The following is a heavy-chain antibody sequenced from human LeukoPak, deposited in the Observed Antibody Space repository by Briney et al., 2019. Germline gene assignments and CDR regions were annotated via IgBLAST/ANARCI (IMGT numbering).Heavy chain of an antibody. D-gene: IGHD3-16*02. Sequence: PGGSLRLSCAASGFTFSSYAMGWVRQAPGKGLEWVSAISGSGGSTYYADSVKGRFTISRDNSKNTLYLQMNSLRAEDTAVYYCAKDLAFGGVIVGNWFDPWGQGTLVTVSS. J-gene: IGHJ5*02. CDR1: GFTFSSYA. CDR2: ISGSGGST. CDR3: AKDLAFGGVIVGNWFDP. V-gene: IGHV3-23*01.